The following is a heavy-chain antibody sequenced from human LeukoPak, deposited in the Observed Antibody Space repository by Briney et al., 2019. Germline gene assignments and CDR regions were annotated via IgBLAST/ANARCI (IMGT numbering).Heavy chain of an antibody. Sequence: GGSLRLSCSASGFTLFWHVMHWVRQAPGKALEYVSFIHHNGEITSYADSVRGRFTVSRDNSRNTLFLELSSLRVDDTAVYYCARDMSGTYSFDYWGQGTLVTVSS. CDR3: ARDMSGTYSFDY. D-gene: IGHD1-26*01. CDR2: IHHNGEIT. V-gene: IGHV3-64D*06. J-gene: IGHJ4*02. CDR1: GFTLFWHV.